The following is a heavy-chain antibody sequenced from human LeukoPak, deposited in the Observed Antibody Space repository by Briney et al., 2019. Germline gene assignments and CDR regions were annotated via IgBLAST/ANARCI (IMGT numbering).Heavy chain of an antibody. Sequence: SETLSLTCTVSGGSISSGGYYWSWIRRHPGKGLEWIGYIYYSGSTYYNPSLKSRVTISVDTSKNQFSLKLSSVTAADTAVYYCATTGDLRGYSYGTIFDYWGQGTLVTVSS. D-gene: IGHD5-18*01. CDR3: ATTGDLRGYSYGTIFDY. V-gene: IGHV4-31*03. CDR2: IYYSGST. J-gene: IGHJ4*02. CDR1: GGSISSGGYY.